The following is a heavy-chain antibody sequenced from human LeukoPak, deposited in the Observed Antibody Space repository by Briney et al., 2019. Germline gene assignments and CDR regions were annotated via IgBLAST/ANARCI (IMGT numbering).Heavy chain of an antibody. V-gene: IGHV3-20*04. Sequence: GGSLRLSCAASGFTFSSYAMTWVRQAPGKGLEWVSGINWNGGSTGYADSVKGRFTISRDNAKNSLYLQMNSLRAEDTALYYCARAQYCSGGSCYFDYWGQGTLVTVSS. D-gene: IGHD2-15*01. CDR2: INWNGGST. J-gene: IGHJ4*02. CDR3: ARAQYCSGGSCYFDY. CDR1: GFTFSSYA.